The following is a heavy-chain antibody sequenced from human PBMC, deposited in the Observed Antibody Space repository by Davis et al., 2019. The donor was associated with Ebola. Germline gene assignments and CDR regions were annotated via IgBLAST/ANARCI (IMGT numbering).Heavy chain of an antibody. CDR2: IWYDGSHQ. CDR3: ARGRNPDHADFLVAY. CDR1: GFTFSNFG. Sequence: GESLKISCVASGFTFSNFGMHWVRQAPGEGLEWVAVIWYDGSHQYYGDSVKGRFTISRDNSKDTLYLQMDSLRAEDSAVYYCARGRNPDHADFLVAYWGQGTLVTVSS. J-gene: IGHJ4*02. V-gene: IGHV3-33*01. D-gene: IGHD1-14*01.